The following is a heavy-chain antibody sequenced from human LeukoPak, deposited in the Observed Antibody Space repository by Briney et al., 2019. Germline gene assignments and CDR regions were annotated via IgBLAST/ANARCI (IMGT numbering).Heavy chain of an antibody. D-gene: IGHD3-10*01. V-gene: IGHV1-24*01. Sequence: ASVTVSFKVSGYTLTELSMHWVRQAPGKGLEWMGGFDPEDGETIYAQKFQGRVTMTEDTSTDTAYMELSSLRPEDTAAYYCATVPYGSGDYFDYWGQGTLVTVSS. J-gene: IGHJ4*02. CDR1: GYTLTELS. CDR3: ATVPYGSGDYFDY. CDR2: FDPEDGET.